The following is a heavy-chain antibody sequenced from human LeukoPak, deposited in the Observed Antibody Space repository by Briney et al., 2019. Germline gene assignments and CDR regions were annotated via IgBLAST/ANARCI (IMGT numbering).Heavy chain of an antibody. CDR3: ARDPQYCSGGSCYSFDY. CDR1: GFTFSTYS. J-gene: IGHJ4*02. V-gene: IGHV3-21*01. D-gene: IGHD2-15*01. Sequence: PGGSLRLSCAASGFTFSTYSMNWVRQAPGKGLEWVSSIISSSSYIYYADSVKGRFTISRDNAKNSLYLQMNSLRAEDTAVYYCARDPQYCSGGSCYSFDYWGQGTLSPSPQ. CDR2: IISSSSYI.